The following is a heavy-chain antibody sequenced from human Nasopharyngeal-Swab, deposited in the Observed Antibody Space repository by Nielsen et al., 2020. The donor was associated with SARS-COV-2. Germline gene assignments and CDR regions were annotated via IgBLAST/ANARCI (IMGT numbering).Heavy chain of an antibody. CDR1: GGSISSYY. D-gene: IGHD2-21*01. CDR3: ATVFRRTDAFDI. CDR2: IYTSGST. J-gene: IGHJ3*02. V-gene: IGHV4-4*07. Sequence: GSLRLSCTVSGGSISSYYWSWIRQPAGKGLEWIGRIYTSGSTNYNPSLKSRVTMSVDTSKNQFSLKLSSVTAADTAVYYCATVFRRTDAFDIWGQGTMVTASS.